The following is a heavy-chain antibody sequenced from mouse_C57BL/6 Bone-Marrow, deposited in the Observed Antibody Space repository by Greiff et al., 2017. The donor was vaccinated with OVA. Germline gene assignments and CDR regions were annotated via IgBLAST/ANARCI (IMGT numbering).Heavy chain of an antibody. CDR3: ARLGGLRGRAWFAY. D-gene: IGHD2-4*01. CDR1: GFTFSDYG. Sequence: EVKLVESGGGLVQPGGSLKLSCAASGFTFSDYGMAWVRQAPRKGPEWVAFISNLAYSIYYADTVTGRFTISRENAQNTLYLEMSSLRSEDTAMYSCARLGGLRGRAWFAYWGQGTLVTVSA. CDR2: ISNLAYSI. J-gene: IGHJ3*01. V-gene: IGHV5-15*04.